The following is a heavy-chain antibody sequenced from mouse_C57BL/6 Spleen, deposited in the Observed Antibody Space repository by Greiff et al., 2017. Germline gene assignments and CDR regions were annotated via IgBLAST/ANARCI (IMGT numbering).Heavy chain of an antibody. V-gene: IGHV1-47*01. J-gene: IGHJ1*03. D-gene: IGHD1-1*01. CDR1: GYTFTTYP. CDR3: ARSYYGSSYWYFDV. CDR2: FHPYNDDT. Sequence: QVQLQQSGAELVKPGASVKMSCKASGYTFTTYPIEWMKQNHGKSLEWIGNFHPYNDDTKYNEKFKGKATFTVEKSSSTVYLELSRLTSDDSAVYYCARSYYGSSYWYFDVWGTGTTVTVSS.